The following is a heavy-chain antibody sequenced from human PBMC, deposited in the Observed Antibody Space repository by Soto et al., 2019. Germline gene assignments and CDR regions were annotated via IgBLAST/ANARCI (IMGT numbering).Heavy chain of an antibody. J-gene: IGHJ5*02. V-gene: IGHV1-58*02. CDR1: GFTFTSSA. D-gene: IGHD3-10*01. CDR3: AAAPDLWFGELNP. Sequence: SVKVSCKASGFTFTSSAMQWVRQARGQRLEWIGWIVVGSGNTNYAQKFQERVTITRDMSTSTAYMELSSLRSEDTAVYYCAAAPDLWFGELNPWGQGTLVTVSS. CDR2: IVVGSGNT.